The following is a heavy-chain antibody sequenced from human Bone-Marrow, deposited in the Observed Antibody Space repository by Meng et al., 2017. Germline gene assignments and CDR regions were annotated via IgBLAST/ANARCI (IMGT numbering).Heavy chain of an antibody. Sequence: QVQLVESGGGVVQPGRSLRLSCAASGFTFSSYGMHWVRQAPGKGLEWVAVISYDGSNKYYADSVKGRFTISRDNSKNTLYLQMNSLRAEDTAVYYCASTLSGIVGARGYFQHWGQGTLVTVSS. V-gene: IGHV3-30*03. J-gene: IGHJ1*01. CDR1: GFTFSSYG. D-gene: IGHD1-26*01. CDR2: ISYDGSNK. CDR3: ASTLSGIVGARGYFQH.